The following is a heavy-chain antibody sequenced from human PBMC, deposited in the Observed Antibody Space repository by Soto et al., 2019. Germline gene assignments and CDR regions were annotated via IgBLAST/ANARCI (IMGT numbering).Heavy chain of an antibody. Sequence: VQLVQSGAEVKKPGSSVKVSCKASGGTFSSYAISWVRQAPGQGLEWMGGIIPIFGTANYAQKFHGRVTITADESTSTAYMELSSLRSEDTAVYYCARVKADSSSWYNYYGMDVWGQGTTVTVSS. CDR1: GGTFSSYA. CDR3: ARVKADSSSWYNYYGMDV. V-gene: IGHV1-69*12. D-gene: IGHD6-13*01. CDR2: IIPIFGTA. J-gene: IGHJ6*02.